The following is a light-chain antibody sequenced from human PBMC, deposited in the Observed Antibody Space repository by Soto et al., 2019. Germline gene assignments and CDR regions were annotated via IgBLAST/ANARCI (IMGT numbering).Light chain of an antibody. Sequence: DIQMTQSPSTLSASVGDRVTITCRASQTIDSWLAWYQQKPGKAPNLLISEASTLESGAPSRFSGSESGTEFILSISSLQPDDFASYYCQQYKSYPWTVGQGTKVEMK. J-gene: IGKJ1*01. CDR1: QTIDSW. V-gene: IGKV1-5*03. CDR2: EAS. CDR3: QQYKSYPWT.